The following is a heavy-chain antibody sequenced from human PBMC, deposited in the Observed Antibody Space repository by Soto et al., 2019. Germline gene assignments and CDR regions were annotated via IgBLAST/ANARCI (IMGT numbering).Heavy chain of an antibody. Sequence: GGSLRLSCAASGFTFDDYGMSWVRQAPGKGLEWVSGINWNGGSTGYADSVKGRFTISRDNAKNSLYLQMNSLRAEDTALYYCARVVGRGYSYGFPFDYWGQGTLVTVSS. CDR1: GFTFDDYG. CDR2: INWNGGST. V-gene: IGHV3-20*04. CDR3: ARVVGRGYSYGFPFDY. D-gene: IGHD5-18*01. J-gene: IGHJ4*02.